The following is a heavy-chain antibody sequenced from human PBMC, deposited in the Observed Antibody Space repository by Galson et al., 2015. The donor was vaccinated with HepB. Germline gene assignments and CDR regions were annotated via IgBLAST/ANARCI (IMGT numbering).Heavy chain of an antibody. D-gene: IGHD5-24*01. CDR1: GYTFTTYF. V-gene: IGHV1-46*01. J-gene: IGHJ4*02. CDR3: ARGELRDDYNRYYFHH. CDR2: INPSGSSPT. Sequence: SVKVSCKASGYTFTTYFMHWVRQAPGQGLEWLGVINPSGSSPTTFAQKFQGRVTMTRDTSTSTVYMELSSLRSEDTAVYYCARGELRDDYNRYYFHHWGQGTLVTVSS.